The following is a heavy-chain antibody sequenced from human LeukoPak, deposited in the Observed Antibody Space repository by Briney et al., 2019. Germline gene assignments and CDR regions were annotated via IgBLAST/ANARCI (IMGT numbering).Heavy chain of an antibody. D-gene: IGHD4-17*01. CDR3: ARDQDDYEFPDY. J-gene: IGHJ4*02. CDR1: GFTFSDYY. V-gene: IGHV3-11*01. CDR2: ISSSGSTI. Sequence: PGGSLRLSCAASGFTFSDYYMSWIRQAPGKGLEWVSYISSSGSTIYYADSVKGRFTISRDNAKNSLYLQMNSLRVEDTAVYYCARDQDDYEFPDYWGQGTLVTVSS.